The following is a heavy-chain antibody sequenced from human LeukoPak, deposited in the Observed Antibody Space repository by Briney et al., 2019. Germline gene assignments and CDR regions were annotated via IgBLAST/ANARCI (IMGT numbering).Heavy chain of an antibody. D-gene: IGHD6-19*01. V-gene: IGHV3-9*01. CDR1: GFTFDDYA. CDR3: AKEGYSSGWHYYYYYMDA. Sequence: GRSLRLSCAASGFTFDDYAMHWVRQAPGKGLEWVSGISWNSGSIGYADSVKGRFTISRDNAKNSLYLQMNSLRAEDTALYYCAKEGYSSGWHYYYYYMDAWGKGTTVTVSS. J-gene: IGHJ6*03. CDR2: ISWNSGSI.